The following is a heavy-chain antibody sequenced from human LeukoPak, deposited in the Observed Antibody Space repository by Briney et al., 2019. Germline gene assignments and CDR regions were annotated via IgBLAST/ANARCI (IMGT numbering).Heavy chain of an antibody. D-gene: IGHD5-18*01. Sequence: GASVKVSCKASVGTFSSYAISWVRQAPGQGLEWMGGIIPIFGTANYAQKFQGRVTITTDESTSTAYMELSSLRSEDTAVYYCARTSAAMVIGWFDPWGQGTLVTVSS. CDR3: ARTSAAMVIGWFDP. CDR1: VGTFSSYA. J-gene: IGHJ5*02. CDR2: IIPIFGTA. V-gene: IGHV1-69*05.